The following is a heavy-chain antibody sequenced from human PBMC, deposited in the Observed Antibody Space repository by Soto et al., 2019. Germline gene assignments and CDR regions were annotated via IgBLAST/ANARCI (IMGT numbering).Heavy chain of an antibody. Sequence: EVQLLESGGGLVQPGGSLRLSCAASGFTFRSYAMSWVRQAPGKGLEWVSTVSGSGGSTYYADSVKGRFTISRDNSKNTLYLQMNSLRAEDTAIYYCAKATIGYYWWLDYWGQGTLVTVSS. J-gene: IGHJ4*02. V-gene: IGHV3-23*01. CDR2: VSGSGGST. D-gene: IGHD3-3*01. CDR1: GFTFRSYA. CDR3: AKATIGYYWWLDY.